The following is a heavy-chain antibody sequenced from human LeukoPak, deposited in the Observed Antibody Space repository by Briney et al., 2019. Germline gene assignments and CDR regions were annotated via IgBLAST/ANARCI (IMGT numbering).Heavy chain of an antibody. CDR2: IYSGGST. Sequence: GGSLRLSCAASGFTVSSNYMSWVRQAPGKGLEWVSVIYSGGSTYYADSVKGRFTISRDNSKSTLYLQMNSLRAEDTAVYYCARDLDYGDYFRTFDIWGQGTMVTVSS. CDR1: GFTVSSNY. J-gene: IGHJ3*02. D-gene: IGHD4-17*01. CDR3: ARDLDYGDYFRTFDI. V-gene: IGHV3-66*01.